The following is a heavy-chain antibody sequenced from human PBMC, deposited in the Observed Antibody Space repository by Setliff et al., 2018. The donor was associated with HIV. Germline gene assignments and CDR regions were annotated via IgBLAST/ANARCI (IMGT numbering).Heavy chain of an antibody. CDR1: GYTFTSCD. CDR3: ARIRGYCSGGSCYSVFNYYYGMDV. J-gene: IGHJ6*02. Sequence: ASVKVSCKASGYTFTSCDINWVRQATGQGLEWMGWMNPNSGNTGYAQKFQGRVTITRNTSISTAYMELSSLRSEDTAVYYCARIRGYCSGGSCYSVFNYYYGMDVWGQGTTVTVSS. CDR2: MNPNSGNT. V-gene: IGHV1-8*03. D-gene: IGHD2-15*01.